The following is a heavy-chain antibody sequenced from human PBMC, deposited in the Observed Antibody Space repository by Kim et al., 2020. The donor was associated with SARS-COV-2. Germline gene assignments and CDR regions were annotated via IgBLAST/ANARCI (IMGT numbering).Heavy chain of an antibody. CDR3: ARLAGTDDAFDI. J-gene: IGHJ3*02. V-gene: IGHV1-3*01. D-gene: IGHD6-13*01. Sequence: KYSQKFQGRVTITRDTSASTAYMELSSLRSEDTAVYYCARLAGTDDAFDIWGQGTMVTVSS.